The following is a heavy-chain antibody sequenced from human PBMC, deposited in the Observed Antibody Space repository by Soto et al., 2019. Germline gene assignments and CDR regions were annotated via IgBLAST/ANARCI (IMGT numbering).Heavy chain of an antibody. CDR2: IYYSGST. CDR3: ARGGYYDSSGYYGY. CDR1: GGSIVGRGGR. V-gene: IGHV4-31*02. D-gene: IGHD3-22*01. Sequence: VAGGSIVGRGGRWSMISKPPGKGLEWIGYIYYSGSTSYNPSLKSRVTISVDTSKNQFSLKLSSVTAADTAVFYYARGGYYDSSGYYGYWGQGTLVTVSS. J-gene: IGHJ4*02.